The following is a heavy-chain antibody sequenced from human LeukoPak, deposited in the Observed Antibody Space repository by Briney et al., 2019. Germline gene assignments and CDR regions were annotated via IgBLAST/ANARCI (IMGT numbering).Heavy chain of an antibody. CDR3: ATDLFIAVAGTVDY. CDR2: FDPEDGET. J-gene: IGHJ4*02. Sequence: ASVKVSCKVSGYTLTELSMHWVRQAPGKGLEWMGGFDPEDGETIYAQRFQGRVTMTEDTSTDTAYMELSSLRSEDTAVYYCATDLFIAVAGTVDYWGQGTLVTVSS. V-gene: IGHV1-24*01. CDR1: GYTLTELS. D-gene: IGHD6-19*01.